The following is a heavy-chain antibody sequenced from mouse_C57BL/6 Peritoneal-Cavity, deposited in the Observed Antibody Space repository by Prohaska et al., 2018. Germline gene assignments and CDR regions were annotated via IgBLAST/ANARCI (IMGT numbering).Heavy chain of an antibody. CDR1: GFPITSGYY. CDR3: AGDSNGYWYFDV. J-gene: IGHJ1*03. V-gene: IGHV12-3*01. CDR2: ITHSGET. Sequence: QMQLQESGPGLVKPSQSLFLTCSITGFPITSGYYWICIRQSPGKPLEWMGYITHSGETFYNPSLQSPISITRETSKNQFFLQLNSVTTEDTAMYYCAGDSNGYWYFDVWGTGTTVTVSS. D-gene: IGHD1-1*02.